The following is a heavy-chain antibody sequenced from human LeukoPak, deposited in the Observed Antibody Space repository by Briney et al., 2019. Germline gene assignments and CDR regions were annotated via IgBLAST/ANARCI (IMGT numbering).Heavy chain of an antibody. CDR2: ISGSGGST. CDR3: AKGIEPSNYEYDY. V-gene: IGHV3-23*01. Sequence: GGSLRLSCAASGFTFSSYAMSCARHAPGDGLEWVSAISGSGGSTYYADSVKGRFTISRDNSKNTLYLQMNSLRAEDTAVYYCAKGIEPSNYEYDYWGQGTLVTVSS. CDR1: GFTFSSYA. J-gene: IGHJ4*02. D-gene: IGHD3-22*01.